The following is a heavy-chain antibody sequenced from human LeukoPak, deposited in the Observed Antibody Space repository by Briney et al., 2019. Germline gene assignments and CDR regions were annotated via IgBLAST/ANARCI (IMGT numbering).Heavy chain of an antibody. V-gene: IGHV3-9*01. J-gene: IGHJ4*02. Sequence: PGGSLRLSCAASGFTFDDYAMHWVRQAPGKGLEWVSGISWNSGSIGYADSVKGRFTISRDNAKNSLYLQMNSLRAEDTAVYYCARVQGYYDSSGYSGDFDYWGQGTLVTVSS. CDR3: ARVQGYYDSSGYSGDFDY. CDR1: GFTFDDYA. CDR2: ISWNSGSI. D-gene: IGHD3-22*01.